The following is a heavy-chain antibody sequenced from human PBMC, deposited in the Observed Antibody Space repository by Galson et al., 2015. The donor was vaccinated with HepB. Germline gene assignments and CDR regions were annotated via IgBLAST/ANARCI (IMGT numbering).Heavy chain of an antibody. CDR1: GFTFSSYA. D-gene: IGHD3-10*01. J-gene: IGHJ4*02. CDR3: ARESIGRGSYYIVQYYFDY. V-gene: IGHV3-30*04. Sequence: SLRLSCAASGFTFSSYAMHWVRQAPGKGLEWVAVISYDGSNKYYADSVKGRFTISRDNSKNTLYLQMNSLRAEDTAVYYCARESIGRGSYYIVQYYFDYWGQGTLVTVSS. CDR2: ISYDGSNK.